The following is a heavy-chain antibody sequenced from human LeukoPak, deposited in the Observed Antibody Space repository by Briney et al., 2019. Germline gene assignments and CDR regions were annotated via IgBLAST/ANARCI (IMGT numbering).Heavy chain of an antibody. CDR1: GFTFSSYA. D-gene: IGHD3-22*01. J-gene: IGHJ3*02. CDR2: ISGSGGST. V-gene: IGHV3-23*01. Sequence: PGGSLRLSCAASGFTFSSYAMSWVRQAPGKGLEWVSAISGSGGSTYYADSVKGRFTISRDNSKNTLYLQMNSLRAEDTAVYYCAKGLTYYYDSSGPRDAFDIWGQGTMVTVSS. CDR3: AKGLTYYYDSSGPRDAFDI.